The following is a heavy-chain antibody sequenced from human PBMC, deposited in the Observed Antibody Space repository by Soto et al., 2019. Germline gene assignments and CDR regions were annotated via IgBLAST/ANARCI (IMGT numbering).Heavy chain of an antibody. J-gene: IGHJ5*02. V-gene: IGHV5-10-1*01. CDR3: ARHKGGGIAAAGTSGGDWFDP. Sequence: PGESLKISCKGSGYSFTSYWISWVRQVPGKGLEWMGRIDPSDSYTNYSPSFQGHVTISADKSISTAYLQWSSLKASDTAMYYCARHKGGGIAAAGTSGGDWFDPWGQGTLVTVSS. D-gene: IGHD6-13*01. CDR1: GYSFTSYW. CDR2: IDPSDSYT.